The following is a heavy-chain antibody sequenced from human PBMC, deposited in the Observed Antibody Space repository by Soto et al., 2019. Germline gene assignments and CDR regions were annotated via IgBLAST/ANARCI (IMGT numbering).Heavy chain of an antibody. Sequence: ASVKVSCKASGYTFTSYYMHWVRQAPGQGLEWMGIINPSGGSTSYAQKFQGRVTMTRDTSTSTVYMELSSLRSEDTAVYYCAGGSMLMTTVTIFDYWGQGTLVTVSS. CDR1: GYTFTSYY. V-gene: IGHV1-46*03. CDR3: AGGSMLMTTVTIFDY. CDR2: INPSGGST. J-gene: IGHJ4*02. D-gene: IGHD4-17*01.